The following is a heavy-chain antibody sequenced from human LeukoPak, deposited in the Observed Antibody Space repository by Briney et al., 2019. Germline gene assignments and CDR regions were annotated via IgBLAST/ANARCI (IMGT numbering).Heavy chain of an antibody. CDR1: GYTFTGYY. J-gene: IGHJ4*02. Sequence: ASVKVSCKASGYTFTGYYMHWVRQAPGQGLEWMGWINPNSGGTNYAQKFQGRVTMTRDTSISTAYMELSRLRSDDTAVNYCARADNWNDGNFDYWGQGTLVTVSS. CDR2: INPNSGGT. D-gene: IGHD1-1*01. CDR3: ARADNWNDGNFDY. V-gene: IGHV1-2*02.